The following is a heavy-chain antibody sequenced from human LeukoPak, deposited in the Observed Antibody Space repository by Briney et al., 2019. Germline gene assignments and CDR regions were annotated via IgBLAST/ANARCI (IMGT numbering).Heavy chain of an antibody. D-gene: IGHD6-13*01. CDR3: AKDAAAAGYFDY. Sequence: PGGSLRLSCAASGFTFSSYAMNWVRQAPGKGLEWVSAISGRGGSTNYADSVKGRFTTSRANSKNTLYLQMNSLRAEDTAVYYCAKDAAAAGYFDYWGQGTLVTVSS. V-gene: IGHV3-23*01. J-gene: IGHJ4*02. CDR1: GFTFSSYA. CDR2: ISGRGGST.